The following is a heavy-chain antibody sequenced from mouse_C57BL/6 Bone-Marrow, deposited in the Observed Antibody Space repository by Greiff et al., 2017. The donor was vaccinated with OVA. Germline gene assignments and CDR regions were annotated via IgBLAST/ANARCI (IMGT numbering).Heavy chain of an antibody. Sequence: QVQLQQSGAELARPGASVKLSCKASGYTFTSYGISWVKQRTGQGLEWIGEIYPRSGNTYYNEKFKGKATLTAAKSSSTAYMELRSLTSDDSAVYFCARSYYGNYYYYARDYWGQGTSVTVSS. V-gene: IGHV1-81*01. CDR3: ARSYYGNYYYYARDY. J-gene: IGHJ4*01. D-gene: IGHD2-1*01. CDR1: GYTFTSYG. CDR2: IYPRSGNT.